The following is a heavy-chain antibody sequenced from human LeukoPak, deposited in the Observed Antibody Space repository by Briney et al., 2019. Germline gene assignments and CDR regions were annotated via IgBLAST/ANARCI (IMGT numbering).Heavy chain of an antibody. CDR1: GFTFSSYA. V-gene: IGHV3-23*01. CDR3: AKQTESLVRGVKRFDP. D-gene: IGHD3-10*01. J-gene: IGHJ5*02. Sequence: GGSLRLSCAASGFTFSSYAMSWVRQAPGKGLEWVSAISGSCGSTYYADSVKGLFTISRDNSKNTLYLQMNSLRAEDTAVYYCAKQTESLVRGVKRFDPWGQGTLVTVSP. CDR2: ISGSCGST.